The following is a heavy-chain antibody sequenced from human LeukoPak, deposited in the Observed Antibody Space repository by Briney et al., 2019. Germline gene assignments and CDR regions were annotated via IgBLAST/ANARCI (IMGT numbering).Heavy chain of an antibody. J-gene: IGHJ4*02. D-gene: IGHD3-22*01. CDR1: GFTFSSYW. CDR3: ARDQRYYDSSGYGDFDY. CDR2: IKQDGSEK. Sequence: GGSLRLSCAASGFTFSSYWMSWVRQAPGKGLEWVANIKQDGSEKYYVDSVKGRFTISRDNAKNSLYLQMNSLRAEDTAVYYCARDQRYYDSSGYGDFDYWGQGTLVTVTS. V-gene: IGHV3-7*01.